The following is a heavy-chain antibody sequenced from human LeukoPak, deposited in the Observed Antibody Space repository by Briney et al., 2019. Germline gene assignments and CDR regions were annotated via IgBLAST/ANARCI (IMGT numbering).Heavy chain of an antibody. CDR2: INPSGGST. Sequence: ASVKVSCKASGYTFTSYYMHWVRQAPGQGLEWMGIINPSGGSTSYAQKFQGRVTMTRDTSTSTVYMELSSLRSEDTAVYYCARDFKDFTNDHYDSSGYPSHLFDYWGQGTLVTVSS. CDR1: GYTFTSYY. V-gene: IGHV1-46*01. J-gene: IGHJ4*02. D-gene: IGHD3-22*01. CDR3: ARDFKDFTNDHYDSSGYPSHLFDY.